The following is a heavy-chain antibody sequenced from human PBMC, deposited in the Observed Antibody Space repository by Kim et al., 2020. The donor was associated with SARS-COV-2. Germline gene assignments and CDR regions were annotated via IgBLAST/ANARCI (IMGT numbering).Heavy chain of an antibody. CDR3: ARFGDGAYDI. CDR1: GYTFINST. V-gene: IGHV1-3*01. CDR2: INVGNGKT. D-gene: IGHD3-10*01. Sequence: ASVKVSCKSSGYTFINSTIHWVRQAPGQRLEWMGWINVGNGKTRSSENFQGRVTITRDTSASTAYMEVSSLRSEDTAIYYCARFGDGAYDIWGQGTMVTV. J-gene: IGHJ3*02.